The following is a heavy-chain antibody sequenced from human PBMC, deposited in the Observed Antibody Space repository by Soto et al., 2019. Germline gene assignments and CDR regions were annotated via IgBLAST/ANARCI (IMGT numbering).Heavy chain of an antibody. V-gene: IGHV1-8*01. J-gene: IGHJ4*02. CDR3: ARGSQSIAAVAGTDY. CDR2: MNPNSGNT. Sequence: ASVKVTCKASGYTFTSYDINWVRQATGQGLEWMGWMNPNSGNTGYAQKFQGRVTMTRNTSISTAYMELSSLRSEDTAVYYCARGSQSIAAVAGTDYCGQGTLVTVSS. CDR1: GYTFTSYD. D-gene: IGHD6-19*01.